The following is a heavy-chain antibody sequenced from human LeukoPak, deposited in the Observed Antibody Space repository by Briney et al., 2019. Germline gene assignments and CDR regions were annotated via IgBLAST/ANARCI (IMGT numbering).Heavy chain of an antibody. CDR2: IYYNGST. CDR3: ARGYDSSGTHMGY. CDR1: RGSLSSHY. V-gene: IGHV4-59*11. D-gene: IGHD3-22*01. J-gene: IGHJ4*02. Sequence: SETLSLTCTVTRGSLSSHYRSWIRQPPGKGLEGIGYIYYNGSTNHNPSLKSRVTISVDTSKNQFSLKLSSVTAADTAVYYCARGYDSSGTHMGYWGQGTLVTVSS.